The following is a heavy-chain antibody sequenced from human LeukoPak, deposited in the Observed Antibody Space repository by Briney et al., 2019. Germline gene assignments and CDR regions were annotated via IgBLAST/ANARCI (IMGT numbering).Heavy chain of an antibody. V-gene: IGHV1-2*02. CDR3: ARVKAGGGARSGAFDI. CDR1: GYTFTGYY. D-gene: IGHD2-21*01. J-gene: IGHJ3*02. CDR2: INPNSGGT. Sequence: EASVKASCKASGYTFTGYYMHWVRQAPGQGLEWMGWINPNSGGTNYAQKFQGRVTMTRDTSISTAYMELSRLRSDDTAVYYCARVKAGGGARSGAFDIWGQGTMVTVSS.